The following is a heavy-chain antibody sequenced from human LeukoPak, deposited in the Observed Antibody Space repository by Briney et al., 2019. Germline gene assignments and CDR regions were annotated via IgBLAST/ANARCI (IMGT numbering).Heavy chain of an antibody. V-gene: IGHV3-64D*09. CDR3: VKDDSYYYDSSGYPH. D-gene: IGHD3-22*01. CDR2: ISSNGGST. CDR1: GFTFSTYF. J-gene: IGHJ4*02. Sequence: GGSLRLSCSASGFTFSTYFMHWVRQAPGKGLEYVSAISSNGGSTYYADSVKGGFTISRDNSKNTLYLQMSSLRAEDTAAYHCVKDDSYYYDSSGYPHWGQGTLVTVSS.